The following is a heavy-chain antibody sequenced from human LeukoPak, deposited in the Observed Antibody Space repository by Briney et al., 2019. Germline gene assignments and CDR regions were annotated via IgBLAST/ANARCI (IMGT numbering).Heavy chain of an antibody. CDR2: ISWDGGST. J-gene: IGHJ4*02. D-gene: IGHD6-6*01. CDR1: GFTFDDYT. Sequence: GGSLRLSCAASGFTFDDYTIHWVRQAPGKGLEWVSLISWDGGSTYYADSVKGRFTISRDNSKNSLYLQMNSLRAEDTALYYCAKAIGSSSLFGLDYWGQGTLVTVSS. V-gene: IGHV3-43D*03. CDR3: AKAIGSSSLFGLDY.